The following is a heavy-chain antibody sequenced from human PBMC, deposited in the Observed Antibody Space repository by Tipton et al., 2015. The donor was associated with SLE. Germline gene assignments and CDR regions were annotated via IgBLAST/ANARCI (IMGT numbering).Heavy chain of an antibody. J-gene: IGHJ4*02. V-gene: IGHV4-39*07. D-gene: IGHD4-17*01. CDR1: GGSISSTSHY. CDR3: AKDYNYDYPDYN. Sequence: GLVKPSETLFLNCTVSGGSISSTSHYWGWIRRPPGKGLEWIGSTHSYSGSTHYNPSLMSRVSISLDASKNQFSLELKSVAAADTAVYYCAKDYNYDYPDYNWGQGTLVIVSS. CDR2: HSYSGST.